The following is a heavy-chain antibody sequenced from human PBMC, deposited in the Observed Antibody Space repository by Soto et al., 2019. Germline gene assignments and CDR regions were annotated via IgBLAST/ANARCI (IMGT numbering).Heavy chain of an antibody. Sequence: QVQLVQSGAEVKKPGASVKVSCKASGYTFTSYYMHWVRQAPGQGLEWMGIINPSGGSTSYAQKFQGRVTMTRDTSTSTVYMELSSLRSEDTAVYYCARDLYGSYGETRAYYYGMDVWGQETTVTVSS. CDR2: INPSGGST. J-gene: IGHJ6*02. V-gene: IGHV1-46*01. D-gene: IGHD1-26*01. CDR3: ARDLYGSYGETRAYYYGMDV. CDR1: GYTFTSYY.